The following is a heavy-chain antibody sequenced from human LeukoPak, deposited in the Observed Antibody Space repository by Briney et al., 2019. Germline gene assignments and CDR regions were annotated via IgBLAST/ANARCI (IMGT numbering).Heavy chain of an antibody. J-gene: IGHJ6*02. CDR1: GYTLTELS. CDR3: ATVGYCSSTSCYTGIFYYYYGMDV. D-gene: IGHD2-2*02. V-gene: IGHV1-24*01. CDR2: FDPEDGET. Sequence: ASVEVSCKVSGYTLTELSMHWVRQAPGKGLEWMGGFDPEDGETIYAQKFQGRVTMTEDTSTDTAYMELSSLRSEDTAVYYCATVGYCSSTSCYTGIFYYYYGMDVWGQGTTVTVSS.